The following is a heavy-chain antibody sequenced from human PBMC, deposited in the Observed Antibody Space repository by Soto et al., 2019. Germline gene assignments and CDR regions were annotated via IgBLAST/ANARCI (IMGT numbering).Heavy chain of an antibody. Sequence: GASVKVSCKASGYTFTSYDINWVRQTTGQGLEWMGWMNPNSGNTGYAQKFQGRVTMTRNTSISTAYMELSSLRSEDTAVYYCARSYHEMHNLEWLFFSFATSSPIDYWGQGTLVTVPQ. CDR3: ARSYHEMHNLEWLFFSFATSSPIDY. J-gene: IGHJ4*02. D-gene: IGHD3-3*01. V-gene: IGHV1-8*01. CDR2: MNPNSGNT. CDR1: GYTFTSYD.